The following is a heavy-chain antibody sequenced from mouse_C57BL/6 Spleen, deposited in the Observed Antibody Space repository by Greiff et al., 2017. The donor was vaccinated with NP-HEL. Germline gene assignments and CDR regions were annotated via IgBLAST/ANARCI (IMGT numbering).Heavy chain of an antibody. V-gene: IGHV5-15*01. J-gene: IGHJ4*01. CDR1: GFTFSDYG. D-gene: IGHD3-2*01. CDR2: ISNLAYSI. Sequence: EVQGVESGGGLVQPGGSLKLSCAASGFTFSDYGMAWVRQAPRKGPEWVAFISNLAYSIYYADTVTGRFTISRENAKNTLYLEMSSLRSEDTAMYYCARRTDSLRGAMDYWGQGTSVTVSS. CDR3: ARRTDSLRGAMDY.